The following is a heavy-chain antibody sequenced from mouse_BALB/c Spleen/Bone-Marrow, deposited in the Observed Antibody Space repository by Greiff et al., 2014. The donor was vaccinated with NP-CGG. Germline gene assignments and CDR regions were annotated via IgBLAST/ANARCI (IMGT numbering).Heavy chain of an antibody. V-gene: IGHV1-54*01. J-gene: IGHJ3*01. CDR2: INPGSGGA. CDR1: GYAFTNYW. CDR3: ARDGRITTEGFAY. D-gene: IGHD2-4*01. Sequence: QVQLQQSGAELVRPGTSVKVPCKASGYAFTNYWIEWVKQRPGQGLEWIGVINPGSGGANYNEKFKGKATLTADKSSSTAYMQLYSLTSDDSAVYFCARDGRITTEGFAYWGQGTLVTVSA.